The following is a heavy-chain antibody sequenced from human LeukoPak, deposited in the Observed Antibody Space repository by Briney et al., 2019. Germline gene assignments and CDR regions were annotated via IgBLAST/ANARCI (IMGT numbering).Heavy chain of an antibody. Sequence: GGALRLSCAASGFTFNSYAMSWVRQAPGEGLGWGSAISGSGVSTYYADSVKGRCTIYRDNSKNTLYLKMNTVRAEDTAAYYCENFAWGGSTRGSFDSWGQGTLVTVSS. CDR2: ISGSGVST. J-gene: IGHJ4*02. CDR1: GFTFNSYA. V-gene: IGHV3-23*01. D-gene: IGHD2-2*01. CDR3: ENFAWGGSTRGSFDS.